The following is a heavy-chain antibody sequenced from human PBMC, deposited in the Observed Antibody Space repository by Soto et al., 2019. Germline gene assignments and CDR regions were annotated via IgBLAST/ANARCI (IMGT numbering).Heavy chain of an antibody. CDR3: AREAWAGYSSGWSHYYYGMDV. Sequence: ETLSLTCTVSGGSISSYYWSWIRQPPGKGLEWIGYIYYSGSTNYNPSLKSRVTISVDTSKNQFSLKLSSVTASDRAVYYCAREAWAGYSSGWSHYYYGMDVWGQGTRVTVSS. V-gene: IGHV4-59*01. CDR1: GGSISSYY. D-gene: IGHD6-19*01. CDR2: IYYSGST. J-gene: IGHJ6*02.